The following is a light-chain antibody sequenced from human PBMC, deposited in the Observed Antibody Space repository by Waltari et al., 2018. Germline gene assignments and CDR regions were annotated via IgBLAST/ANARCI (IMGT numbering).Light chain of an antibody. J-gene: IGLJ2*01. CDR2: QHS. Sequence: SYELTQPPSVSVSPGQTASITCSGDELGDKYACWYQQKPGQSPVLVIYQHSKRPSGIPGRFSGSNSWNTATLTISGTQAIDEADYYCQAWDSRTVVFGGGTKLTVL. CDR3: QAWDSRTVV. V-gene: IGLV3-1*01. CDR1: ELGDKY.